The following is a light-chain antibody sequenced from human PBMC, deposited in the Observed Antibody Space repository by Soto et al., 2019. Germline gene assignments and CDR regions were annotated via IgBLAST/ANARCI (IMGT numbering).Light chain of an antibody. Sequence: DIQMTQSPSSLSASAGDRVTITCRASQSISSYLNWYRQKPGKAPKVLIYAASSLQSGVPPRFSGSGSGTDFTLTISSLQPEDFATYFCQQSYNIPRATFGQGTKVDIK. V-gene: IGKV1-39*01. CDR1: QSISSY. J-gene: IGKJ1*01. CDR3: QQSYNIPRAT. CDR2: AAS.